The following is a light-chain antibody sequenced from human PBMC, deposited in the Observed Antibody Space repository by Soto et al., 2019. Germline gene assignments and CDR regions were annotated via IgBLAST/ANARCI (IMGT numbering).Light chain of an antibody. V-gene: IGLV2-14*01. CDR3: SSYTSSSTLEV. CDR2: DVI. J-gene: IGLJ2*01. Sequence: QSALTQPASVSGSPGQWSPISCTETSSDVGGYNYVSWYQQHPGKAPNLMIYDVINRPSGVSNRFSGSKSGNTASLTISGLQAEDEADYYCSSYTSSSTLEVFGGGTKLTVL. CDR1: SSDVGGYNY.